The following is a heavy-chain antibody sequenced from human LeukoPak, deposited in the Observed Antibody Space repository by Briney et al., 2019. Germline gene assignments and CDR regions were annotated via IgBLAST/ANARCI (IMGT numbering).Heavy chain of an antibody. Sequence: PSETLSLTCAVSGGSIRSSNWWSWVRPPPGKGLEWIGEIYHSGNTNYNPSLKSRVTISADKSKNQFSLKLSSVTAADTAVYYCARRGGSGRQNWFDPWGQGTLGTVSS. D-gene: IGHD3-10*01. V-gene: IGHV4-4*02. J-gene: IGHJ5*02. CDR2: IYHSGNT. CDR3: ARRGGSGRQNWFDP. CDR1: GGSIRSSNW.